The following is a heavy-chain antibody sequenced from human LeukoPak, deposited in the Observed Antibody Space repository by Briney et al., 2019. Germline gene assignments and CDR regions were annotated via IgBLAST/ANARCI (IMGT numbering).Heavy chain of an antibody. CDR2: IIPIFGAA. CDR1: GGSFTSYG. J-gene: IGHJ6*03. V-gene: IGHV1-69*01. CDR3: ARESGLYSGSEGWYDYYMDV. D-gene: IGHD1-26*01. Sequence: SVKLSCTASGGSFTSYGLSWVRQAPGQGLGWMGGIIPIFGAAKYAQKYQGRVTFTADESTRTAYMELSSLRSEDTAVYYGARESGLYSGSEGWYDYYMDVWGKGTTVTVSS.